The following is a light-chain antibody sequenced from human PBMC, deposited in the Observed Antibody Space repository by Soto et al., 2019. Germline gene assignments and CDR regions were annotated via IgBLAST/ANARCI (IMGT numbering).Light chain of an antibody. J-gene: IGLJ1*01. CDR3: SSYTSSSTY. CDR1: SSDVGGYNY. CDR2: DVS. Sequence: QSALTQPASVSGSTGQSITISCTGTSSDVGGYNYVSWYQQHPRKAPKLMIYDVSNRPSGVSNRFSGSKSGNTASLTISGLQAEDEADYYCSSYTSSSTYFGTGTKLTVL. V-gene: IGLV2-14*01.